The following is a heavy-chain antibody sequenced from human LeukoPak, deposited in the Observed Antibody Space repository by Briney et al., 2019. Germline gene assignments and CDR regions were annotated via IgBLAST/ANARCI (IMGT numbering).Heavy chain of an antibody. J-gene: IGHJ4*02. CDR1: GGSISSYY. V-gene: IGHV4-59*01. CDR3: ARAEYSYGLLFDY. CDR2: IYYSGST. Sequence: SETLSLTCTVSGGSISSYYWSWIRQPPGKGLEWIGYIYYSGSTNYNPSLKSRVTISVDTSKNQFSLKLSSVTAADTAVYYCARAEYSYGLLFDYWGQGTPVTVSS. D-gene: IGHD5-18*01.